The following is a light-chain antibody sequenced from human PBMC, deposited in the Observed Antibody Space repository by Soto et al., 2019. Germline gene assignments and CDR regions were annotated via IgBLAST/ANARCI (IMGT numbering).Light chain of an antibody. V-gene: IGKV1-27*01. J-gene: IGKJ4*01. CDR2: AAS. Sequence: QMTQSPSSLSASVGDRVTITCRASQGVSDYLAWYQQRPGRVPKLLIYAASTLHSGVPSRFSGSGSGTEFTLTISSLQPEDVGTYYCQKYYTAPLSFGGGTKVEIK. CDR1: QGVSDY. CDR3: QKYYTAPLS.